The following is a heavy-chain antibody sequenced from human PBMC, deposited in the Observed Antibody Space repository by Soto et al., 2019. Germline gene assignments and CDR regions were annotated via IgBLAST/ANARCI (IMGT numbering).Heavy chain of an antibody. V-gene: IGHV4-59*11. D-gene: IGHD4-17*01. Sequence: SETLSLTCTVSGGSISTHYWNWVRQPPGKGLEWIGYIDYKGNTKYNPSLKSRVTTSVDTSNNQFSLNLNSVTAADTAVYHCARDYYGDYYFDSWGQGTLVPVSS. CDR1: GGSISTHY. CDR2: IDYKGNT. J-gene: IGHJ4*02. CDR3: ARDYYGDYYFDS.